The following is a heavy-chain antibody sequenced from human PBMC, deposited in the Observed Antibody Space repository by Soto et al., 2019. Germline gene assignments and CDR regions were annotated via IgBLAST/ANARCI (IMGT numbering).Heavy chain of an antibody. CDR3: ARDSVAGRSAFDI. D-gene: IGHD6-19*01. Sequence: ASVKVSCKASGYTFTGYYMHWVRQAPGQGLEWMGWINPNSGGTNYAQKFQGWVTMTRDTSISTAYMELSRLRSDDTAVYYCARDSVAGRSAFDIWGQGTMVTVS. CDR1: GYTFTGYY. CDR2: INPNSGGT. J-gene: IGHJ3*02. V-gene: IGHV1-2*04.